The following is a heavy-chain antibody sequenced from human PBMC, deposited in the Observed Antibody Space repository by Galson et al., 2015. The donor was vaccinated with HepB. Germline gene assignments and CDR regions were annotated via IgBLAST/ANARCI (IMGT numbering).Heavy chain of an antibody. CDR1: GYTFTDYY. J-gene: IGHJ5*02. D-gene: IGHD3-10*01. CDR2: VDPEDGET. CDR3: ATEGRGTMVQGGVDP. Sequence: VKVSCKVSGYTFTDYYMHWVQQAPGKGLEWMGLVDPEDGETIYAEKFQGRVTITADTSTDTAYMELSSLRSEDTAVYYSATEGRGTMVQGGVDPWGQGTLVTVSS. V-gene: IGHV1-69-2*01.